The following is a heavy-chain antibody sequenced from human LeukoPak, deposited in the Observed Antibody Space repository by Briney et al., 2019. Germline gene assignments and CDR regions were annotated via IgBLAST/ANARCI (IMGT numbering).Heavy chain of an antibody. CDR3: ASGYSYGYFDY. Sequence: VGSLRLSCAASGFTVSSNYMSWVRQAPGKGLEWVSVIYSGGSTYYADSVKGRFTISRDNSKNTLYLQMNSLRAEDTAVYYCASGYSYGYFDYRGQGTLVTVSS. CDR1: GFTVSSNY. V-gene: IGHV3-66*02. D-gene: IGHD5-18*01. J-gene: IGHJ4*02. CDR2: IYSGGST.